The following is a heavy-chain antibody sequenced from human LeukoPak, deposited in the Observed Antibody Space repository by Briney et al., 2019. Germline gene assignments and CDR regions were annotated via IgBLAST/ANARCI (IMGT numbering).Heavy chain of an antibody. CDR1: GGTFSSYA. J-gene: IGHJ5*02. CDR2: IIPILGIA. CDR3: AGGGMATNWFDP. D-gene: IGHD5-24*01. V-gene: IGHV1-69*04. Sequence: GASVKVSCKASGGTFSSYAISWVRQAPGQGLEWMGRIIPILGIANYAQKFQGRVTITADKSTSTAYMELSSLRSEDTAVYYCAGGGMATNWFDPWGQGTLVTVSS.